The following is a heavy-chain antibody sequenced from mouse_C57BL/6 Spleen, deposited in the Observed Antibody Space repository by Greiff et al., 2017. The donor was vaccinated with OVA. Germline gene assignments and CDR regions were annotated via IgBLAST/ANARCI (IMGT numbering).Heavy chain of an antibody. CDR2: IYPGDGDT. CDR1: GYAFSSSW. V-gene: IGHV1-82*01. J-gene: IGHJ2*01. CDR3: ARCDTPGVFDY. D-gene: IGHD3-1*01. Sequence: QVQLQQSGPELVKPGASVKISCKASGYAFSSSWMNWVKQRPGKGLEWIGRIYPGDGDTNYNGKFKGKATLTADKSSSTAYMQLSSLTSADSAVCFCARCDTPGVFDYGGQGTTLTVSS.